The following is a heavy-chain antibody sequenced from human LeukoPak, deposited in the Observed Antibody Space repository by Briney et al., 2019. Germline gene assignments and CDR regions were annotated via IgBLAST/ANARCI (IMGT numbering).Heavy chain of an antibody. CDR3: ARGRYYDFWSGYLTDVDLGYYFDY. Sequence: SETLSLTCTVSGGSISSSSYYWSWIRQPPGKGLEWIGYIYHSGSTYYNPSLKSRVTISVDRSKNQFSLKLSSVTAADTAVYYCARGRYYDFWSGYLTDVDLGYYFDYWGQGTLVTVSS. J-gene: IGHJ4*02. CDR2: IYHSGST. V-gene: IGHV4-30-2*01. CDR1: GGSISSSSYY. D-gene: IGHD3-3*01.